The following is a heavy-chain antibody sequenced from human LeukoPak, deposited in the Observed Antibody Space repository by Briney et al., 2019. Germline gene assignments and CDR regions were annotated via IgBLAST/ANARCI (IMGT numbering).Heavy chain of an antibody. CDR1: GGSFSGYY. V-gene: IGHV4-34*01. CDR3: AGGAGEMATITYYFDY. J-gene: IGHJ4*02. D-gene: IGHD5-24*01. CDR2: INHSGST. Sequence: SETLSLTCAVYGGSFSGYYWSWIRQPPGKGLEWIGKINHSGSTNYNPSLKSRVTISVDTSKNQFSLKLSSVTAADTAVYYCAGGAGEMATITYYFDYWGQGTLVTVSS.